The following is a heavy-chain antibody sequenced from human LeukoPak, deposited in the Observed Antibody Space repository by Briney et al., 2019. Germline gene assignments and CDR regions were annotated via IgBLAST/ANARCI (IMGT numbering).Heavy chain of an antibody. J-gene: IGHJ4*02. CDR1: GCTFDDYA. D-gene: IGHD2-15*01. V-gene: IGHV3-43*02. CDR3: EKVRSSVAATPFDY. CDR2: ISGDGGST. Sequence: GGSLRLSCAASGCTFDDYAMRWLRQAAGKGLEWVSLISGDGGSTYYADSVKGRFTISRDNSKNSLYLQMNSVSTEDTALYYCEKVRSSVAATPFDYWGQGTLVTVSS.